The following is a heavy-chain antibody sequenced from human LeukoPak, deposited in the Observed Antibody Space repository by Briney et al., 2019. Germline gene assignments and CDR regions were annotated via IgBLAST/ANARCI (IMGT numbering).Heavy chain of an antibody. D-gene: IGHD6-13*01. CDR2: LNPHTGGA. CDR1: GYTFTDYY. J-gene: IGHJ6*03. CDR3: ARDVRVKQQLTIRGSDYFYYMDV. V-gene: IGHV1-2*06. Sequence: ASVKVSCKTSGYTFTDYYIHLVRQAPGQGLEWMGQLNPHTGGANYAQKFQGRVSMTRDASINTAYMEVTRLTSDDTAVYYWARDVRVKQQLTIRGSDYFYYMDVWGKATTVTVSS.